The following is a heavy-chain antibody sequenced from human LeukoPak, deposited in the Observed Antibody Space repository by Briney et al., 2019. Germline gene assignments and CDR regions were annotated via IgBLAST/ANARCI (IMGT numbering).Heavy chain of an antibody. D-gene: IGHD5-18*01. CDR3: ARSLSGYSQLGS. CDR2: ISYDGSDN. V-gene: IGHV3-30*03. CDR1: GFTFSTYG. J-gene: IGHJ5*02. Sequence: GGSLRLACAASGFTFSTYGMHWVRQAPGKGLEWVSVISYDGSDNYYADSVKGRFTISRDNAKNSLYLQMNSLRAEDTAVYYCARSLSGYSQLGSWGQGTLVTVSS.